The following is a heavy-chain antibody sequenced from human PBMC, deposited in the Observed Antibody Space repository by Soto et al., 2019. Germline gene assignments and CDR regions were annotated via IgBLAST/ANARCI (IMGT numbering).Heavy chain of an antibody. CDR3: ATKPGPGYYYDSSGYTYYFDY. J-gene: IGHJ4*02. Sequence: GASVKVSCKASGGTFSSYAISWVRQAPGQGLEWMGGIIPIFGTANYAQKFQGRVTITADESTSTAYMELSSLRSGDTAVYYCATKPGPGYYYDSSGYTYYFDYWGQGTLVTVSS. CDR2: IIPIFGTA. CDR1: GGTFSSYA. D-gene: IGHD3-22*01. V-gene: IGHV1-69*13.